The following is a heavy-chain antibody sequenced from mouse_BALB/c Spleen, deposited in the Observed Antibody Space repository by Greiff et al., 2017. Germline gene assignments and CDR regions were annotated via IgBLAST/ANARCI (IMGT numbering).Heavy chain of an antibody. CDR2: ISSGSSTI. CDR1: GFTFSSFG. D-gene: IGHD2-4*01. Sequence: LVESGGGLVQPGGSRKLSCAAPGFTFSSFGMHWVRQAPEKGLEWVAYISSGSSTIYYADTVKGRFTISRDNPKNTLFLQMTSLRSEDTAMYYCARSDYDSPFAYWGQGTLVTVSA. V-gene: IGHV5-17*02. CDR3: ARSDYDSPFAY. J-gene: IGHJ3*01.